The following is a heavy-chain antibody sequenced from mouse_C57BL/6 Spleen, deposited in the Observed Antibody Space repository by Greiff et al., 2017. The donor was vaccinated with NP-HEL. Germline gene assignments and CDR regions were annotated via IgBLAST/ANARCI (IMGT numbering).Heavy chain of an antibody. Sequence: EVNVVESGGDLVKPGGSLKLSCAASGFTFSSYGMSWVRQTPDKRLEWVATISSGGSYTYYPDSVKGRFTISRDNAKNTLYLQMSSLKSEDTAMYYCARGGLRDYFDYWGQGTTLTVSS. J-gene: IGHJ2*01. CDR1: GFTFSSYG. CDR3: ARGGLRDYFDY. D-gene: IGHD1-1*01. V-gene: IGHV5-6*01. CDR2: ISSGGSYT.